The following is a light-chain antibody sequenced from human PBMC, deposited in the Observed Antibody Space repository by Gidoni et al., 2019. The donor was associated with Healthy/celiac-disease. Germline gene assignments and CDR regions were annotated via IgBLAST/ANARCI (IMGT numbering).Light chain of an antibody. V-gene: IGLV3-16*01. Sequence: SYELTQPPSVSVSLGQMARITCSGEALPKKYAYWYQQKPGQFPVLVIYKDSERPSGIPERFSGSSSGTIVTLTISGVQAEDEADYYCLSADSSGNYHNVFGSGTKVTVL. J-gene: IGLJ6*01. CDR2: KDS. CDR1: ALPKKY. CDR3: LSADSSGNYHNV.